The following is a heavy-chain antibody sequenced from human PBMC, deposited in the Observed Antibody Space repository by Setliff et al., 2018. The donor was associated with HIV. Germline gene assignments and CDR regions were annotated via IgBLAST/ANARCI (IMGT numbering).Heavy chain of an antibody. CDR1: GFSFSGAW. CDR2: IKSGGTA. V-gene: IGHV3-15*01. Sequence: GGSLRLSCAASGFSFSGAWMRWVRQAPGKGLEWDAQIKSGGTADYAAPVKGRCTISRDDSKNVVSLQMDSLKTEDTAVYYCTADLPDSAPYCFDYWGQGALVTVSS. CDR3: TADLPDSAPYCFDY. J-gene: IGHJ4*02. D-gene: IGHD2-15*01.